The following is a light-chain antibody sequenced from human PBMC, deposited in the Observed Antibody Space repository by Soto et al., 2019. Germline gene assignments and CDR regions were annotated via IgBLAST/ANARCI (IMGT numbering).Light chain of an antibody. J-gene: IGKJ1*01. CDR1: QSVSSRY. V-gene: IGKV3D-20*02. Sequence: EIVLTQSPATLSLSPGERATLSCRASQSVSSRYLAWYQQRVGQAPRLLMYGASNRATGIPDRFSGSGSGTDFTLTISSLEPEDFPVYYCQQRSNWPPWTFGQGTKV. CDR2: GAS. CDR3: QQRSNWPPWT.